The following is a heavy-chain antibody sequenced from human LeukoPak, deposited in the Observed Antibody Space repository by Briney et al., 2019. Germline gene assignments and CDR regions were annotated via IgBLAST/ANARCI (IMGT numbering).Heavy chain of an antibody. D-gene: IGHD3-16*01. CDR1: GFPFDEFA. J-gene: IGHJ4*02. V-gene: IGHV3-9*01. Sequence: GRSLRLSCAASGFPFDEFAMHWVRQAPGKGLEWVSGISWSTGTTGYATSVKGRFTISSDSPRNCLYLQMDSLRVEDTAVYYCAKSGRKYSHVLGLEFWGQGTLVTV. CDR2: ISWSTGTT. CDR3: AKSGRKYSHVLGLEF.